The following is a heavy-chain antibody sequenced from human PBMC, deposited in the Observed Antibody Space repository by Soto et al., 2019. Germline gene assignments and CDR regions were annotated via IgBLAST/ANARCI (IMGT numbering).Heavy chain of an antibody. CDR1: GFTVSSNY. V-gene: IGHV3-66*01. D-gene: IGHD5-12*01. CDR2: IYSGGST. J-gene: IGHJ4*02. CDR3: ARDGNSGYDREDY. Sequence: EVQLVESGGGLVKPGGSLRLSCAASGFTVSSNYMSWVRQAPGKGLEWVSVIYSGGSTYYADSVKGRFTISRDNSKNTLYLQMNSLRAEDTAVYYCARDGNSGYDREDYWGQGTLVTVSS.